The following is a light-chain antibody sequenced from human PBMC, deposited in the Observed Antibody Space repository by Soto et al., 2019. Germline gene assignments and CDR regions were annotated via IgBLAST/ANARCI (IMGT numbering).Light chain of an antibody. V-gene: IGKV1-39*01. J-gene: IGKJ4*02. CDR2: SAT. Sequence: DIQMTQSPSSLSASVGDRVTISCRASQAIRDYLNWYQQKPGKAPKVLIYSATSLQSGVPSRFSGSGSGSDFTLTISSLQPEDIATYYCQQSYSSPLTFGGGTKVEIK. CDR3: QQSYSSPLT. CDR1: QAIRDY.